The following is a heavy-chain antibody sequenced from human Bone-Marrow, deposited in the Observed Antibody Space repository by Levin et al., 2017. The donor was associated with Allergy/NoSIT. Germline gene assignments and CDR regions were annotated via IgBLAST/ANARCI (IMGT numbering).Heavy chain of an antibody. CDR1: GFTFKNYG. CDR2: ISSLGSNA. Sequence: GGSLRLSCVASGFTFKNYGMHWVRQAPGKGLEWVAVISSLGSNAYYADSVKDRFTISRDNSENTLYLEMKGLRGDDAGVYYCARPTLHDSIGSYRYPHYGMDVWGQGTTVTVAS. D-gene: IGHD3-22*01. CDR3: ARPTLHDSIGSYRYPHYGMDV. J-gene: IGHJ6*02. V-gene: IGHV3-30*03.